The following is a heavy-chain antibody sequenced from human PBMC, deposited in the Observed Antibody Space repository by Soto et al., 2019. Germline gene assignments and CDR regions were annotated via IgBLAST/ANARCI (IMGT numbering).Heavy chain of an antibody. Sequence: QVQLVQSGAEVKKPGSSVKVSCKASGGTFSNYPISWVRQAPGQGLEWMGGIIPIFGTVNYAQKFQGRVTXPXXXPXXTAYMELSSLRSEDTAVYYCARGNHRWLQLWYFDLWGRGTLVTVSS. V-gene: IGHV1-69*05. CDR2: IIPIFGTV. D-gene: IGHD5-12*01. J-gene: IGHJ2*01. CDR1: GGTFSNYP. CDR3: ARGNHRWLQLWYFDL.